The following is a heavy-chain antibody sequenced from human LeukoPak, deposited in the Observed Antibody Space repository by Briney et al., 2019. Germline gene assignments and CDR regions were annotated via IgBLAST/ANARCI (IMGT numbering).Heavy chain of an antibody. CDR3: VRDTYSSGWPDDY. CDR1: GFTFSDYY. V-gene: IGHV3-11*01. CDR2: ISSSGSTI. Sequence: PGGSLRLSCAASGFTFSDYYMSWIRQAPGKGLEWVSYISSSGSTIYYADSVKGRFTISRDNAKNSLYLQMNSLRAEDTAVYYCVRDTYSSGWPDDYWGQGTLVTVSS. D-gene: IGHD6-19*01. J-gene: IGHJ4*02.